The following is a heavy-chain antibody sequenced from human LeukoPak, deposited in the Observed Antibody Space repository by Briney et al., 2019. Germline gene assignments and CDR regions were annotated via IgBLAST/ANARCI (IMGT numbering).Heavy chain of an antibody. CDR3: ASAAGAFDN. Sequence: GGSLRLSCAASGLTFSAYGMHWVRQAPGKGLEWVAVIWSDGTNKYYAESVRGRFTISRDNSKNTLYLQMNTLIIEDTAVYYCASAAGAFDNWGQGTLVTVSS. V-gene: IGHV3-33*01. D-gene: IGHD4/OR15-4a*01. J-gene: IGHJ4*02. CDR1: GLTFSAYG. CDR2: IWSDGTNK.